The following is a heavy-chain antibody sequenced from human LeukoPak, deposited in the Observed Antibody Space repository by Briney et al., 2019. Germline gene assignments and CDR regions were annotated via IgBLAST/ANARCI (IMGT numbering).Heavy chain of an antibody. Sequence: GGSLRLSCAASGFTFSNDVMSWVRQAPGKGPEWVSSIDGGDGGTDYADSVRGRFTISRDNFKNTSYLQMNSLRADDTAVYYCARRIGGTKDYWGQGAQVTVSS. V-gene: IGHV3-23*01. CDR2: IDGGDGGT. CDR1: GFTFSNDV. D-gene: IGHD3-3*01. J-gene: IGHJ4*02. CDR3: ARRIGGTKDY.